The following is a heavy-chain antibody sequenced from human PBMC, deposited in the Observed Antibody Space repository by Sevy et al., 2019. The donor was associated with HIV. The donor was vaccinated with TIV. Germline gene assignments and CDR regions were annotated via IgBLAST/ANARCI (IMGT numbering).Heavy chain of an antibody. CDR3: AREDGSRQYFQY. D-gene: IGHD6-13*01. CDR1: GFTFSSYE. J-gene: IGHJ1*01. CDR2: ISTSGSII. Sequence: GGSLRLSCVASGFTFSSYEMNWVRQAPGKGLEWVSHISTSGSIIHYEDSVKGRFTISRDNAKNSLYLQMNSLRAADTAVYYCAREDGSRQYFQYWGQGTLVTVSS. V-gene: IGHV3-48*03.